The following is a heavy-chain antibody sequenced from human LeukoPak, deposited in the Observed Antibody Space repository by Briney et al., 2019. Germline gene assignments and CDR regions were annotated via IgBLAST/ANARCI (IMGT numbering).Heavy chain of an antibody. CDR3: ATAYQLLPDY. V-gene: IGHV3-30-3*01. CDR1: GFTFSSYA. CDR2: ISYDGSNK. Sequence: PGGSLRLSCAASGFTFSSYAMHWVRQAPGKGLEWVAVISYDGSNKYYADSVKGRFTISRDNSKNTLYLQMNSLRAEDTAVYYCATAYQLLPDYWGQGTLVTVSS. D-gene: IGHD2-2*01. J-gene: IGHJ4*02.